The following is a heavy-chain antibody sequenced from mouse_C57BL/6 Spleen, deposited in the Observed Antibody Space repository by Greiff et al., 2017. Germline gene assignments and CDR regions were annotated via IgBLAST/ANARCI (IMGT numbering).Heavy chain of an antibody. CDR1: GYTFTSYG. D-gene: IGHD2-5*01. Sequence: VQLQQSGAELARPGASVKLSCKASGYTFTSYGISWVKQRTGQGLAWIGEIYPRRGNTYYNQKFKGKATLTVDTSSSTACMQLSCLTSEGSAVYYRARKGAYYSNYVGAMDDWGQGTSVTVAS. V-gene: IGHV1-81*01. CDR2: IYPRRGNT. J-gene: IGHJ4*01. CDR3: ARKGAYYSNYVGAMDD.